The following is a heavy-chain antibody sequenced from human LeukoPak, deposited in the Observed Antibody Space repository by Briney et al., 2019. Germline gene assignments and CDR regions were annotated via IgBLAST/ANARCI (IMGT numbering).Heavy chain of an antibody. D-gene: IGHD3-16*02. Sequence: SETLSLTCAVYGGSFSGYYWSLIRQPPGKGLEWIGEINHSVSTNYNPSLKSRVTISVDTSKNQFSLKLSSVTAADTAVYYCARSRVWGSYRYHPRYYFDYWGQGTLVTVSS. CDR2: INHSVST. CDR3: ARSRVWGSYRYHPRYYFDY. V-gene: IGHV4-34*01. J-gene: IGHJ4*02. CDR1: GGSFSGYY.